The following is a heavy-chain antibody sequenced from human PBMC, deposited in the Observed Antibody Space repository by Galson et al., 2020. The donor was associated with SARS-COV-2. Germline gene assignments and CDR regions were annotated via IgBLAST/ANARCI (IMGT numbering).Heavy chain of an antibody. D-gene: IGHD2-8*02. V-gene: IGHV4-38-2*02. Sequence: SETLSLTCTASGYSVSTTNYWGWVRQPPGRGLACIGSVYTSGTTYYNPSLKSRVTISVDTSKNQFSLGLDSVTAADTALYYCARQGVNMKVLGTVPGWYFDLWGRGTLVTVSS. J-gene: IGHJ2*01. CDR3: ARQGVNMKVLGTVPGWYFDL. CDR2: VYTSGTT. CDR1: GYSVSTTNY.